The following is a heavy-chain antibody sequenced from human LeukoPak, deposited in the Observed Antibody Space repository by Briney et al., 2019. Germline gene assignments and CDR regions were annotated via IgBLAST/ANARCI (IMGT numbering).Heavy chain of an antibody. CDR2: ISSSDSTI. J-gene: IGHJ5*02. D-gene: IGHD3-22*01. V-gene: IGHV3-11*01. CDR1: GFTFSDYY. CDR3: ARVGVYYYDSSGYSNWFDP. Sequence: GGSLRLSCAASGFTFSDYYMSWIRQAPGKGLEWVSYISSSDSTIYYADSVKGRFTISRDNAKNSLYLQMNSLRAEDTAVYYCARVGVYYYDSSGYSNWFDPWGQGTLVTVSS.